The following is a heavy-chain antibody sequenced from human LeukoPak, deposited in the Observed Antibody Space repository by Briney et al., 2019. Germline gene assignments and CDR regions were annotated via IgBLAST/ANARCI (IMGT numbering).Heavy chain of an antibody. V-gene: IGHV3-74*01. J-gene: IGHJ5*02. D-gene: IGHD2-15*01. CDR2: INSDGSST. CDR3: ATRYCSGVSCP. CDR1: GFTFSSYW. Sequence: PGGSLRLSCAASGFTFSSYWIHWVRQAPGKGLVWVSRINSDGSSTSYADSVKGRFTISRDNAKNTLYLQMNSLRAEDTAVYYCATRYCSGVSCPWGQGTLVTVSS.